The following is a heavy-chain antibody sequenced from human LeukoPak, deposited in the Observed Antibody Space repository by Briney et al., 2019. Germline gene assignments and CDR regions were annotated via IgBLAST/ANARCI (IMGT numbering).Heavy chain of an antibody. V-gene: IGHV1-2*02. Sequence: GASVKVSCKSSGYKFTVDYIHWVRQAPGQGLEWMGWIYSHNGGTHYAQKFQGRVTMTRDTSTSTAYMELSGLRSEDTAVYYCARGMRKLWLRYYFDYWGQGTLVTVSS. J-gene: IGHJ4*02. CDR1: GYKFTVDY. CDR3: ARGMRKLWLRYYFDY. CDR2: IYSHNGGT. D-gene: IGHD5-18*01.